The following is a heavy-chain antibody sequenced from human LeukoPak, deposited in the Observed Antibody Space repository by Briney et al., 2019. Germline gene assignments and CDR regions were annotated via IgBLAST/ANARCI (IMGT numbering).Heavy chain of an antibody. J-gene: IGHJ4*02. CDR1: GYTFTSYG. V-gene: IGHV1-18*01. Sequence: ASVKVSCKASGYTFTSYGISWLRQAPGQGLEWMGWISAYNGNTNYAQKLQGRVTMTTDTSTSTAYMELRSLRSDDTAVYYCARDSSSPYYFDYWGQGTLVTVSS. D-gene: IGHD6-6*01. CDR3: ARDSSSPYYFDY. CDR2: ISAYNGNT.